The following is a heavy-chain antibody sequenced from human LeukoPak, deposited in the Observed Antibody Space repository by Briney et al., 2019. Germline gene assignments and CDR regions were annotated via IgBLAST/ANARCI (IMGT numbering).Heavy chain of an antibody. CDR1: GGTFSSYA. CDR2: IIPIFGTA. Sequence: SVKVSCKASGGTFSSYAISWVRQAPGQGLEWMGGIIPIFGTANYAQKFQGRVTITADKSTSTAYMELSSLRSEDTAVYYCARDRGGSCYSGFCYYYYMDVWGKGTTVTVSS. CDR3: ARDRGGSCYSGFCYYYYMDV. J-gene: IGHJ6*03. D-gene: IGHD2-15*01. V-gene: IGHV1-69*06.